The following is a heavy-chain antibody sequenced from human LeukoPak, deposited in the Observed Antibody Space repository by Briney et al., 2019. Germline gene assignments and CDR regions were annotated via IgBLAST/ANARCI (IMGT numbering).Heavy chain of an antibody. CDR2: INHSGST. Sequence: SETLSLTCAVYCGSFSGYYWSWIRQPPGKGLELIGEINHSGSTNYNPSLKSRVTISVDTSKNQFSLKLSSVTAADTAVYYCARALYYYDSSGYYYTGARYNWFDPWGQGTLVTVSS. D-gene: IGHD3-22*01. J-gene: IGHJ5*02. CDR1: CGSFSGYY. V-gene: IGHV4-34*01. CDR3: ARALYYYDSSGYYYTGARYNWFDP.